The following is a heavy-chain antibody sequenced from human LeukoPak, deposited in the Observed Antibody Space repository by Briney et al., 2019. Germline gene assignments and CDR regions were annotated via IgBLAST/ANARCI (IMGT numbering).Heavy chain of an antibody. CDR1: GGSFSGYY. V-gene: IGHV4-34*01. D-gene: IGHD6-13*01. Sequence: SETLSLTCAVSGGSFSGYYWSWIRQPPGKGLEWIGEINHSGSTNYNPSLKSRATISLDTSRNQYSLNLNSVTAADTAVYYCARVSGSSWYVGYWGQGTLVTVSS. CDR3: ARVSGSSWYVGY. J-gene: IGHJ4*02. CDR2: INHSGST.